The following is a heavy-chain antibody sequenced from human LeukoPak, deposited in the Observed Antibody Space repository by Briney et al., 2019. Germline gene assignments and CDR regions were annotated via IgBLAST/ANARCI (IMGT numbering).Heavy chain of an antibody. Sequence: LPGGSLRLSCAASGFSFSNHWMHWVRHVPGKGLVWVSRITGDGSSTSYADSVKGRFSISRDNAKNTVYLQMNSLRVEDTAVYYCASDRGGWTFWGQGTMVTVSS. CDR3: ASDRGGWTF. J-gene: IGHJ3*01. CDR1: GFSFSNHW. CDR2: ITGDGSST. V-gene: IGHV3-74*01. D-gene: IGHD3/OR15-3a*01.